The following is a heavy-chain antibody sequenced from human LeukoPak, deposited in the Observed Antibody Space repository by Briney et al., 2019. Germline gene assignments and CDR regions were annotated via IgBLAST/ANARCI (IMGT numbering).Heavy chain of an antibody. V-gene: IGHV1-18*01. D-gene: IGHD3-22*01. Sequence: ASVKVSCKASGYTFTSYGISWVRQAPGQGLEWMGWISAYNGNTNYAQKLQGRVTMTTDTSTSTAYMELRSLRSDDTAVYYCARPQGDSSGYLYYYYGMDVWGQGTTVTVSS. CDR3: ARPQGDSSGYLYYYYGMDV. J-gene: IGHJ6*02. CDR2: ISAYNGNT. CDR1: GYTFTSYG.